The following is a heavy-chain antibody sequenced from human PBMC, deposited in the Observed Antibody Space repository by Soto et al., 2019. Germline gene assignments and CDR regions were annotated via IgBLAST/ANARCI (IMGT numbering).Heavy chain of an antibody. V-gene: IGHV1-2*04. CDR3: ARVTLNDYGDYEYYYYY. CDR2: INPNSGGT. J-gene: IGHJ4*02. D-gene: IGHD4-17*01. CDR1: GYTFTGYY. Sequence: RASVKVSCKASGYTFTGYYMHWVRQAPGQGLEWMGWINPNSGGTNYAQKFQGWVTMTRDTSISTAYMELSRLRSDDTAVYYCARVTLNDYGDYEYYYYYWTQRTLVTGSS.